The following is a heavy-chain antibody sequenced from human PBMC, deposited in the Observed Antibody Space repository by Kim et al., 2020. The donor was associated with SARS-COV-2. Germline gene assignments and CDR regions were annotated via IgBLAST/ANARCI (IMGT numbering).Heavy chain of an antibody. D-gene: IGHD1-1*01. V-gene: IGHV1-24*01. J-gene: IGHJ4*02. CDR3: ATDNNWNWGFDY. Sequence: IYAQKFQDRVTMTKNTSTDTAYMELSSLRSEDTAVYYCATDNNWNWGFDYWGQGTLVTVSS.